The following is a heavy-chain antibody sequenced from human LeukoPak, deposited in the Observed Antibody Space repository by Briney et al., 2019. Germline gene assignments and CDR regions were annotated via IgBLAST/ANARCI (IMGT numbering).Heavy chain of an antibody. CDR2: IHYSGGT. J-gene: IGHJ3*02. CDR1: GGSISNYY. D-gene: IGHD3-9*01. CDR3: AKHSVLTGSGYALDI. Sequence: SETLSLTCTVSGGSISNYYWGWIRQSPGKGLEWIGYIHYSGGTKYNPSLKSRVIISVDMSMNQFSLKLSSVTAADTAMYYCAKHSVLTGSGYALDIWGQGTAVTVSS. V-gene: IGHV4-59*08.